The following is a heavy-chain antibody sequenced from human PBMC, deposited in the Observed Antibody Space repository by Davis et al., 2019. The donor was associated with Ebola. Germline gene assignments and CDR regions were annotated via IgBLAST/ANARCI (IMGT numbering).Heavy chain of an antibody. Sequence: PGGSLSLSCAASGFSFSSYWMSWVRQAPGKGLEWVANIRQDGSEEYYVDSVEGRFAVSRDNAKNSVYLQMNSLRAEDTAVYYCVRGGGGSWGYWGQGTLVTVSS. CDR2: IRQDGSEE. V-gene: IGHV3-7*01. D-gene: IGHD2-15*01. J-gene: IGHJ4*02. CDR1: GFSFSSYW. CDR3: VRGGGGSWGY.